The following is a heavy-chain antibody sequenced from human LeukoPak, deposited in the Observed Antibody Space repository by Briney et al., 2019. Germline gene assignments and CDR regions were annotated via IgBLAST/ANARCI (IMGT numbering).Heavy chain of an antibody. J-gene: IGHJ5*02. D-gene: IGHD6-13*01. V-gene: IGHV3-23*01. Sequence: GGSLRLSCAASGFTFRNYAMSWVRQAPGKGLEWVSAISDGGTSTFYADSVKGRFTISRDNSYNTLYLQMNTLRAEDTAIYYCAKDRGKAAAGWLDPWGQGNLVTVSS. CDR2: ISDGGTST. CDR3: AKDRGKAAAGWLDP. CDR1: GFTFRNYA.